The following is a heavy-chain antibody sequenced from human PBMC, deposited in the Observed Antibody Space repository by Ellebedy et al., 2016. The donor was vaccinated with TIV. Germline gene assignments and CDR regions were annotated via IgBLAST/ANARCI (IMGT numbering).Heavy chain of an antibody. D-gene: IGHD3-10*01. V-gene: IGHV1-46*01. Sequence: ASVKVSCKASGYIFTNYYMHWVRQAPGQGLEWLGIINPSGGVTTYAQNFQGRVTMTRDTSTSTVYMELSSLRSEDTAVYYCARGAMVRGVIDYYGMDVWGQGTTVTVSS. CDR3: ARGAMVRGVIDYYGMDV. J-gene: IGHJ6*02. CDR2: INPSGGVT. CDR1: GYIFTNYY.